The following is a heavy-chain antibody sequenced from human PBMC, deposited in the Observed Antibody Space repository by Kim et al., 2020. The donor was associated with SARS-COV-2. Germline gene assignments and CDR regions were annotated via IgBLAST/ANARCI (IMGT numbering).Heavy chain of an antibody. CDR1: GFIGYSFIDYP. D-gene: IGHD3-16*01. V-gene: IGHV3-49*03. CDR2: IRHKARDGTS. J-gene: IGHJ5*02. CDR3: TIINWFGKALRRGRVLDL. Sequence: GGSLRLSCTPSGFIGYSFIDYPMSWFRQAPGKCLACVGFIRHKARDGTSEYAASVKARFIISRDDSKGIAYLQMNSLKTEDTAVYYCTIINWFGKALRRGRVLDLWGQGTRVSVSS.